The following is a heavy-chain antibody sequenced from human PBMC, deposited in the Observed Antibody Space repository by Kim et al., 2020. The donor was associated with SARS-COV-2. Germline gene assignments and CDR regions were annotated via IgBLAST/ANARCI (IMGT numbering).Heavy chain of an antibody. CDR3: ARVAGAYCSSTSCYEIYYYYYMDV. V-gene: IGHV5-51*01. J-gene: IGHJ6*03. CDR1: GYSFTSYW. Sequence: GESLKISCKGSGYSFTSYWIGWVRQMPGKGPEWMGIIYPGDSDTRYSPSFQGQVTISADKSISTAYLQWSSLKASDTAMYYCARVAGAYCSSTSCYEIYYYYYMDVWGKGTTVTVSS. D-gene: IGHD2-2*01. CDR2: IYPGDSDT.